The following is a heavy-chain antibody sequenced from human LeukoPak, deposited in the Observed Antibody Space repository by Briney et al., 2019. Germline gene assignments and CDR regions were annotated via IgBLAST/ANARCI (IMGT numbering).Heavy chain of an antibody. V-gene: IGHV1-3*01. J-gene: IGHJ3*02. CDR3: ARSLLPDYCSSTSCPGAFDI. Sequence: RVASVKVSCKASGYTFTSYAMHWVRQAPGQRLEWMGWINAGNGNTKYSQKFQGRVTITRDTSASTAYMELSSLRSEDTAVYYCARSLLPDYCSSTSCPGAFDIWGQGTMVTVSS. D-gene: IGHD2-2*01. CDR2: INAGNGNT. CDR1: GYTFTSYA.